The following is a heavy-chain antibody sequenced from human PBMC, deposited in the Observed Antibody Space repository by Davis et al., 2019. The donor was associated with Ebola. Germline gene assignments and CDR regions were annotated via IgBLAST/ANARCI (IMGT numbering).Heavy chain of an antibody. V-gene: IGHV1-2*06. J-gene: IGHJ3*02. CDR2: INPNGGGT. D-gene: IGHD2-21*02. CDR1: GYTFTGYY. CDR3: ARLTMTAIVGAFDI. Sequence: AASVKVSCKASGYTFTGYYMHWVRQAPGQGLEWMGRINPNGGGTNYAQKFQGRVIMTGDTYISTAYMELSRLRSDDTAVYYCARLTMTAIVGAFDIWGQGTMVTVSS.